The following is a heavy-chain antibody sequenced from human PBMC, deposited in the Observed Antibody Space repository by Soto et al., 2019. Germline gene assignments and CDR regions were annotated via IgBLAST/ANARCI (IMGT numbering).Heavy chain of an antibody. Sequence: EVQLVESGGGLVQPGGSLRLSCAASGFTFSNYYMDWVRQVPGKGLEWVGRSRNKVNSYNTEYAASVKGRFSISRDDSRDSMYLQMNSLKTEDTAVYYCARDSGGSYDSWGQGALVIVSS. D-gene: IGHD1-26*01. J-gene: IGHJ5*01. CDR2: SRNKVNSYNT. V-gene: IGHV3-72*01. CDR3: ARDSGGSYDS. CDR1: GFTFSNYY.